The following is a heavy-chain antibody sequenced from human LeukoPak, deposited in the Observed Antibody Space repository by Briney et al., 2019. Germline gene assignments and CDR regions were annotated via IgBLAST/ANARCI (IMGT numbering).Heavy chain of an antibody. CDR3: ARLDNSGYYTLDV. CDR2: IYYSGST. J-gene: IGHJ6*02. Sequence: PSETLSLTCTVSGGSISSSSYSWGWIRQPPGKGLEWIGSIYYSGSTYYNPSLKSRVTISVDTSKNQFSLKLSSVTAADTAVYYCARLDNSGYYTLDVWGQGTTVTVSS. CDR1: GGSISSSSYS. V-gene: IGHV4-39*01. D-gene: IGHD3-22*01.